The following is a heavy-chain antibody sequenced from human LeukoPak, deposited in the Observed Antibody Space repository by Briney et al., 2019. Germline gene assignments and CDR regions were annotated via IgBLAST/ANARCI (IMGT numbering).Heavy chain of an antibody. J-gene: IGHJ4*02. Sequence: SETLYLTCTVSGGSISGGYWSWIRQPPGRGLEWIGYVYTSGSTNYNPSLKSRVTISVDTSKSQFALKLSSVTAADTAVYYCAKSYFDYSTYYSYYFNLWGQGALVTVSS. CDR1: GGSISGGY. CDR2: VYTSGST. V-gene: IGHV4-4*09. CDR3: AKSYFDYSTYYSYYFNL. D-gene: IGHD4-11*01.